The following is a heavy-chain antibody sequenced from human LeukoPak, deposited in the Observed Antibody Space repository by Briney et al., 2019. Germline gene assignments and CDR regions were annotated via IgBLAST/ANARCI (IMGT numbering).Heavy chain of an antibody. V-gene: IGHV4-34*01. J-gene: IGHJ6*03. Sequence: SETLSLTCAVYGGSFSGYYWSWVRQPPGKGLEWIGEINHSGSTNYNPSLKSRVTISVDTSKNQFSLKLSSVTAADTAVYCCARVSNYDFWSGSSPYYYMDVWGKGTTVTVSS. CDR3: ARVSNYDFWSGSSPYYYMDV. CDR2: INHSGST. D-gene: IGHD3-3*01. CDR1: GGSFSGYY.